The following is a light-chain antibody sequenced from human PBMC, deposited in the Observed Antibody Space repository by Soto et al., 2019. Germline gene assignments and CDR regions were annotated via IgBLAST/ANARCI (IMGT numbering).Light chain of an antibody. CDR3: QQYNNWPIT. CDR1: QSVSGN. V-gene: IGKV3-15*01. Sequence: EIVLTQSPGTLSLSPGERATLSCRASQSVSGNLAWYQQKPGQAPRLLIYGASTRATGIPARFSGSGSGTEFTLTISSLQSEDFAVYYCQQYNNWPITFGQGTRLEI. CDR2: GAS. J-gene: IGKJ5*01.